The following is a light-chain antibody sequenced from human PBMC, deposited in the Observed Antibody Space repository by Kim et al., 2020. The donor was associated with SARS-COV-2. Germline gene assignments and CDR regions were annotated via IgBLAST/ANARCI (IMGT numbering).Light chain of an antibody. Sequence: QSVLTQPPSASGTPGQRVTISCSGSSSNIGSNTVNWYQQFPGTAPQLLIDTDDRRPSGVSDRVSCSKSGTSASLAISALRSEDEADYYCATWDDSLDVWMFGGGTKLTV. CDR3: ATWDDSLDVWM. CDR2: TDD. V-gene: IGLV1-44*01. CDR1: SSNIGSNT. J-gene: IGLJ3*02.